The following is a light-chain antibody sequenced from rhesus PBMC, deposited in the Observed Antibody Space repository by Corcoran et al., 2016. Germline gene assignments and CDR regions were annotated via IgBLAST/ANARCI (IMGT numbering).Light chain of an antibody. CDR3: QQHDNSPRT. J-gene: IGKJ1*01. V-gene: IGKV1-69*01. Sequence: DIQMTQSPSSLSASVGDRVTITCRASQGISNWLAWYQQKPGKAPKLLIYRASNLETGFPSRFSGSGSVTDFTLTISSLQPEDIATYYCQQHDNSPRTFGQGTKVEIK. CDR1: QGISNW. CDR2: RAS.